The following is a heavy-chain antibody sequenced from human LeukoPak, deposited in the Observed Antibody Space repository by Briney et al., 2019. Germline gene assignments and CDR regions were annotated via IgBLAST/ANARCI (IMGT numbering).Heavy chain of an antibody. CDR3: AKDQSSYYDILTGYWYYYYYYGMDV. D-gene: IGHD3-9*01. J-gene: IGHJ6*02. CDR2: IRYDGSNK. Sequence: PGGSLRLSCAASGFTFSSYGMHWVRRAPGKGLEWVAFIRYDGSNKYYADSVKGRFTTSRDNSKNTLYLQMNSLRAEDTAVYYCAKDQSSYYDILTGYWYYYYYYGMDVWGQGTTVTVSS. V-gene: IGHV3-30*02. CDR1: GFTFSSYG.